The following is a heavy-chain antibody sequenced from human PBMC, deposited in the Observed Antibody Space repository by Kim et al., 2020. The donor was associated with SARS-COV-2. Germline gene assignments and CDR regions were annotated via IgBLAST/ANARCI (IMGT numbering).Heavy chain of an antibody. V-gene: IGHV3-21*01. Sequence: YIYYADSVKGRFTISRDNAKNSLYLQMNSLRAEDTAVYYCARDLGSSKPGWGQGTLVTVSS. CDR3: ARDLGSSKPG. CDR2: YI. J-gene: IGHJ4*02. D-gene: IGHD6-13*01.